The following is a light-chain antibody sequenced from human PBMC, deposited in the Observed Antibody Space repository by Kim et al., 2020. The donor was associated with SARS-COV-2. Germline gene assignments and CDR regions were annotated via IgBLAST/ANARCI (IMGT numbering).Light chain of an antibody. Sequence: PGETATLSCSASQNIDTYVAWYQQRPGQAHRLLVYDASNRATGVPDRFSGSGSGTDFTLTISSLEPEDFSLYYCQQRNSWPPAVTFGGGTKVDIK. CDR2: DAS. CDR1: QNIDTY. CDR3: QQRNSWPPAVT. V-gene: IGKV3-11*01. J-gene: IGKJ4*01.